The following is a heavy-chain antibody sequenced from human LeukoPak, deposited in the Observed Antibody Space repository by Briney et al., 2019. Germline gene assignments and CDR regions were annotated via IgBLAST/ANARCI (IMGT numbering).Heavy chain of an antibody. CDR1: GFSFSSYA. V-gene: IGHV3-30*04. CDR3: ARGFPRHYDSRGIKFDY. D-gene: IGHD3-22*01. J-gene: IGHJ4*02. CDR2: ISYDGSNK. Sequence: GGSLRLSCAASGFSFSSYAMHWVRQAPGKGLDWVAVISYDGSNKKYADSVKGRFTTSRDNSKNTLYLQMNSLRAEDTALYYCARGFPRHYDSRGIKFDYWGQGILVTVSS.